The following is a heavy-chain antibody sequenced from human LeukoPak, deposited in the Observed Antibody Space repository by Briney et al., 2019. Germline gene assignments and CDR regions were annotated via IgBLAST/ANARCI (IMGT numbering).Heavy chain of an antibody. V-gene: IGHV4-4*02. CDR1: GGSISSSNW. CDR2: IYHSGST. J-gene: IGHJ6*04. Sequence: PSGTLSLTCAVPGGSISSSNWWSWVRTPPGKGLEWIGEIYHSGSTNYNPSLKSRVTISVDKSKNQFSLKLSSVTAADTAVYYCARGYYGSGSLWGMDVWGKGTTVTVSS. CDR3: ARGYYGSGSLWGMDV. D-gene: IGHD3-10*01.